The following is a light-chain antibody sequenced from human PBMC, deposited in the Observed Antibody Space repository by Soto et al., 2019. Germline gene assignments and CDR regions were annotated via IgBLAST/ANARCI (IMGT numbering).Light chain of an antibody. J-gene: IGLJ2*01. V-gene: IGLV1-51*01. CDR1: SSNVGNNY. CDR3: GTWDSSLSAV. Sequence: QSVLTQPPSVSAAPGQKVTISCSGSSSNVGNNYVSWYQQLPGTAPKLLIYDHNKRPSGIPDRFSGSKSGTSATLGITGLQTGDEADYYCGTWDSSLSAVFGGGTKLTV. CDR2: DHN.